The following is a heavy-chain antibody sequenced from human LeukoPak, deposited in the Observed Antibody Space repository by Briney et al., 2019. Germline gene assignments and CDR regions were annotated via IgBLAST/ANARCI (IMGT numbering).Heavy chain of an antibody. CDR2: IILNSGDT. D-gene: IGHD2-2*02. Sequence: ASVKVSCKASGYTFSDYYMHWVRQAPGQGLEWMGWIILNSGDTNYAQRFQGRVTMTRDTSISTAYMELSRLRSDGTAIYYCARGGAHTLVVAAAVIPPFGYWGRGTLVTVSS. J-gene: IGHJ4*02. CDR3: ARGGAHTLVVAAAVIPPFGY. CDR1: GYTFSDYY. V-gene: IGHV1-2*02.